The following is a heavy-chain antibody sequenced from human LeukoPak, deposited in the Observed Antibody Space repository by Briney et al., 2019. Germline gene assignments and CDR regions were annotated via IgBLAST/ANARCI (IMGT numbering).Heavy chain of an antibody. CDR1: GGTFSSYA. J-gene: IGHJ1*01. CDR3: ARDCRDDYGDFRS. V-gene: IGHV1-69*13. D-gene: IGHD4-17*01. Sequence: ASVKVSCKASGGTFSSYAISWVRQAPGQGLEWMGGNIPIFGTANYAQKFQGRVTITADESTSTAYMEPSSLRSEDTAVYYCARDCRDDYGDFRSWGQGTLVTVSS. CDR2: NIPIFGTA.